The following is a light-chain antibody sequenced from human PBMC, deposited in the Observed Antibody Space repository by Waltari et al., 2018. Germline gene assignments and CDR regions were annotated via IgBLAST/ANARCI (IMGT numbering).Light chain of an antibody. Sequence: EIVLTQSPGTLPLSLGERATLSCRASQSVSRALAWYQQKPGQAPRLLIYGASTRATGIPDRFSGSGYGTDFSLTISRLEPDDFAVYYCQHYLRLPVTFGQGTTVEI. CDR1: QSVSRA. J-gene: IGKJ1*01. CDR3: QHYLRLPVT. V-gene: IGKV3-20*01. CDR2: GAS.